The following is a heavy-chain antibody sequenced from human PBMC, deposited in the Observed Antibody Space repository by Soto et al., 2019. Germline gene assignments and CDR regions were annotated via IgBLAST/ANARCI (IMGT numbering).Heavy chain of an antibody. V-gene: IGHV1-69*01. Sequence: QVLLVQPGAEVKKPGSSVKISCKAYGGSFGNSAINWVRQTPGQGLEWLGGFIPVYRTLNYAHKFQGRVTITSDESTGTAYMTLNRLASNDTAVYYCATGVIWIGYFTVDSWGQGTRVTVSS. CDR2: FIPVYRTL. D-gene: IGHD3-3*01. CDR1: GGSFGNSA. CDR3: ATGVIWIGYFTVDS. J-gene: IGHJ4*02.